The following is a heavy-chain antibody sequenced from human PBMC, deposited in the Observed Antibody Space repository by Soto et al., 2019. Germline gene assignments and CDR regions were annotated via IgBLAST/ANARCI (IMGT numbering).Heavy chain of an antibody. CDR2: IKSKTDGGTT. Sequence: GGSLRLSCAASGFTFSNAWMNWVRQAPGKGLEWVGRIKSKTDGGTTDYAAPVKGRFTISRDDSKNTLYLQMNSLKTEDTAVYYCTTDPRYGDYVFVYWGQGTLVTVSS. J-gene: IGHJ4*02. CDR3: TTDPRYGDYVFVY. CDR1: GFTFSNAW. V-gene: IGHV3-15*07. D-gene: IGHD4-17*01.